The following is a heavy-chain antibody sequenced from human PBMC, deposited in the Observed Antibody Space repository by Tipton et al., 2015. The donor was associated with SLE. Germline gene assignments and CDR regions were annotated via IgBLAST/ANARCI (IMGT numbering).Heavy chain of an antibody. Sequence: TLSLTCTVSGGSISSHYWSWIRQPPGKGLEWIGYIYYSGSTNYNPSLKSRVTISVDTSKNQFSLKLSSVTAADTAVYYCARDPRIGGYYFDYWGQGTLVTVSS. CDR3: ARDPRIGGYYFDY. D-gene: IGHD3-3*01. CDR2: IYYSGST. J-gene: IGHJ4*02. CDR1: GGSISSHY. V-gene: IGHV4-59*11.